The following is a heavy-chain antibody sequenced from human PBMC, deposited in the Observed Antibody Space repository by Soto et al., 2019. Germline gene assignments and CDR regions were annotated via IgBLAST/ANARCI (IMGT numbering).Heavy chain of an antibody. CDR1: GGSISSSSYY. J-gene: IGHJ4*02. V-gene: IGHV4-39*01. D-gene: IGHD6-19*01. CDR3: ARRRDSSGWYPFDY. CDR2: IYYSGST. Sequence: SETLSLTCTVSGGSISSSSYYWGWIRQPPGKGLEWIGSIYYSGSTYYNPSLKSRVTISVDTSKNQFSLKLSSVTAADTAVYYCARRRDSSGWYPFDYWGQGTLVTVSS.